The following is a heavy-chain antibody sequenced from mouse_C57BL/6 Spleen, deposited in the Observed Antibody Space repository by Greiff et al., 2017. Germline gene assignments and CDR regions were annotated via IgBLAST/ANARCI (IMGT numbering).Heavy chain of an antibody. V-gene: IGHV5-16*01. CDR1: GFTFSDYY. J-gene: IGHJ4*01. D-gene: IGHD2-1*01. CDR2: INYEGSST. CDR3: ARARNYASAMDY. Sequence: EVKVVESEGGLVQPGSSMKLSCTASGFTFSDYYMAWVRQVPEKGLEWVANINYEGSSTYYLYSLKSRFIISRDNAKNILYLQMCSLKSEDTATYYCARARNYASAMDYWGQGTSVTVSS.